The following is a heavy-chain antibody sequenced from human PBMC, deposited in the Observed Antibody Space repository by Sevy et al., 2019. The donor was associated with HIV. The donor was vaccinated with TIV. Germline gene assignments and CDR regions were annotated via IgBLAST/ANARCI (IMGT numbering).Heavy chain of an antibody. CDR2: IGISSSYI. V-gene: IGHV3-21*01. J-gene: IGHJ3*02. CDR1: GLTFITYT. D-gene: IGHD3-22*01. Sequence: GGSLRLSCAASGLTFITYTMNWIRQAPGKGLEWVSAIGISSSYIYYADSVKGRFTISRDNAKNSLYLQMNSLRAEDMAVYYCARANLDSSGSYDAFDIWGQRTMVTVSS. CDR3: ARANLDSSGSYDAFDI.